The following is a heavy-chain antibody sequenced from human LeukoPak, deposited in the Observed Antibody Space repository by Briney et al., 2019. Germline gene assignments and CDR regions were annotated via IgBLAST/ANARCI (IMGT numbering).Heavy chain of an antibody. CDR3: ARDSGSSPTFDY. V-gene: IGHV4-59*01. D-gene: IGHD1-26*01. CDR1: GGSISNSF. Sequence: SETLSLTCTVSGGSISNSFWSWVRQPPGKGLEWIAYIYYTGNTKYNPSLKSRVTISVDTSRNQFSLRLSTVTAEDTAVYYCARDSGSSPTFDYWGQGTLVTVSS. J-gene: IGHJ4*02. CDR2: IYYTGNT.